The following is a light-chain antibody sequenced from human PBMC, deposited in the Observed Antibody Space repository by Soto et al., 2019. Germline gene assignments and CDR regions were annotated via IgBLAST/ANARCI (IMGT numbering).Light chain of an antibody. CDR1: TSNVGSNL. CDR3: AVWDDSLSGVV. CDR2: NDY. Sequence: QSVLAQPPSASGTPGQRVTISCSGSTSNVGSNLASWYQQLLGSAPKLLIYNDYERPSGVPDRFSGSKSGTSASLGISGLRSEDEADYFCAVWDDSLSGVVFGGGTKLTVL. V-gene: IGLV1-47*02. J-gene: IGLJ2*01.